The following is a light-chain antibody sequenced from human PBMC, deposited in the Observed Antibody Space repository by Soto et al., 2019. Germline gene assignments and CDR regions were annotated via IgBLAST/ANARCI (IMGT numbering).Light chain of an antibody. CDR3: QQYNSYWT. CDR2: GAS. CDR1: QGISSY. V-gene: IGKV1-9*01. J-gene: IGKJ1*01. Sequence: DIQLTQSPSFLSASVGDRVTITCRASQGISSYLAWYQQRPGKAPELLIYGASTLQSGVPSRFSGGGSGTEFTLTISSLQPDDFATYYCQQYNSYWTFGPGTKVDIK.